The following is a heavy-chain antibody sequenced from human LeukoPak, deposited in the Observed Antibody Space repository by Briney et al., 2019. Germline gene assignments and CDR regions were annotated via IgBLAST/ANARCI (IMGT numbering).Heavy chain of an antibody. D-gene: IGHD4-17*01. CDR2: IIPIFGTA. V-gene: IGHV1-69*01. CDR1: GGTFSSYA. Sequence: SVTVSCTASGGTFSSYAISWVRQAPGQGLEWMGGIIPIFGTANYAQKFQGRVTITADESTSTAYMELSSLRSEDTAVYYCARSRYGDYPRENYFDYWGQGTLVTVSS. CDR3: ARSRYGDYPRENYFDY. J-gene: IGHJ4*02.